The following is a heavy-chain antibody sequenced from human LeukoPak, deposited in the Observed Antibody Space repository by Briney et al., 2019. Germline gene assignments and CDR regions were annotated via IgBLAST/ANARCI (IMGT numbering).Heavy chain of an antibody. J-gene: IGHJ3*02. CDR3: ARDQTTDYYGSGSYYNFDAFDI. Sequence: ASVKVSCKGSGYTFTTYGIGWVRQAPGQGLEWMGWINPNSGGTNYAQKFQGRVTMTRDTSISTAYMELSRLRSDDTAVYYCARDQTTDYYGSGSYYNFDAFDIWGQGTMVTVSS. V-gene: IGHV1-2*02. CDR1: GYTFTTYG. D-gene: IGHD3-10*01. CDR2: INPNSGGT.